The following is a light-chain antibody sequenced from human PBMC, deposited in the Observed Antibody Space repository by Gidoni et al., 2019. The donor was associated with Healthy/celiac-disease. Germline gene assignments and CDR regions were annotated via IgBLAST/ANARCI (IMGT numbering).Light chain of an antibody. CDR3: MQALQTPPWT. CDR2: LGS. Sequence: DIVMTQSPLSLPVTPGEPASISCRSSQSLLHSNGYNYLDWYLQKPGQSPQLLIYLGSNRASGGQDRFSGSGSGTDFTLKISRVEAEDVGVYYCMQALQTPPWTFGQGTKVEIK. J-gene: IGKJ1*01. CDR1: QSLLHSNGYNY. V-gene: IGKV2-28*01.